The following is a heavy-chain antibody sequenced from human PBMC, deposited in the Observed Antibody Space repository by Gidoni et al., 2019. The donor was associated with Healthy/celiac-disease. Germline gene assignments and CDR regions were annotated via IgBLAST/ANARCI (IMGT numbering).Heavy chain of an antibody. V-gene: IGHV3-33*01. CDR3: ARDRMEWLLCFDY. D-gene: IGHD3-3*01. J-gene: IGHJ4*02. Sequence: QVQLVESGGGVVQPGRSLRLSCAASGFTFSSYGMHWVRQAPGKGLEWVAVIWYDGNNKYYADSVKGRFTIFRDNSKNTLYLQMNSLRAEDTAVYYCARDRMEWLLCFDYWGQGTLVTVSS. CDR2: IWYDGNNK. CDR1: GFTFSSYG.